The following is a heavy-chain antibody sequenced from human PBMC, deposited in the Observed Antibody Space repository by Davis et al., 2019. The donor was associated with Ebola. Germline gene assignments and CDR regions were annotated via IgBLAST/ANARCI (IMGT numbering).Heavy chain of an antibody. CDR2: INQDGSQQ. V-gene: IGHV3-7*01. Sequence: PGGSLRLSCAASGFSLSHHWMSWIRLAPGKGLEWVANINQDGSQQHFVDSVKGRFSISRDNAKNSLYLQMNSLRAEDTAVYYCARDMISGWKFDYWGQGSLVTVSS. CDR3: ARDMISGWKFDY. D-gene: IGHD6-19*01. CDR1: GFSLSHHW. J-gene: IGHJ4*02.